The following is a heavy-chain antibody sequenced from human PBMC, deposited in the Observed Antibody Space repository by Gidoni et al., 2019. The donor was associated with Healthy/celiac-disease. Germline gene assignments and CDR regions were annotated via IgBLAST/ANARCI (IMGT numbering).Heavy chain of an antibody. V-gene: IGHV3-49*03. CDR3: TRVGRDIVVVPAAED. Sequence: EVQLVESGGGLVQPGRSLRLSCTASGFTFGDYAMSWFRQAPGKGLEWVGFIRSKAYGGTTEYAASVKGRFTISRDDSKSIAYLQMNSLKTEDTAVYYCTRVGRDIVVVPAAEDWGQGTLVTVSS. D-gene: IGHD2-2*01. CDR1: GFTFGDYA. J-gene: IGHJ4*02. CDR2: IRSKAYGGTT.